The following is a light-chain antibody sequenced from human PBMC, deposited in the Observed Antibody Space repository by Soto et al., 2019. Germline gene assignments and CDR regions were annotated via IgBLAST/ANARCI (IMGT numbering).Light chain of an antibody. CDR2: GAS. Sequence: EIVLTQSPGTLSLSPGERATLSCRASQSVSSSYLAWYQQKHGQAPRLLIYGASSRATGIPDRFSGSGSATDFTLTISSLEPEDFAVYYCQQYGSSRELTFGGGTKVEIK. CDR1: QSVSSSY. J-gene: IGKJ4*01. V-gene: IGKV3-20*01. CDR3: QQYGSSRELT.